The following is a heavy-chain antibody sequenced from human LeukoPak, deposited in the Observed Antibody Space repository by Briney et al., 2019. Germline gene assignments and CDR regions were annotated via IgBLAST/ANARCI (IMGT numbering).Heavy chain of an antibody. CDR3: ARGGYNWDFDY. CDR2: ISAYNGNT. J-gene: IGHJ4*02. V-gene: IGHV1-18*01. Sequence: YGXXXVRQXPGQGLEWMGWISAYNGNTNYAQKLQGRVTMTTDTSTSTAYMELRSLRSDDTAVYYCARGGYNWDFDYWGQGTLVTVSS. D-gene: IGHD1-20*01. CDR1: YG.